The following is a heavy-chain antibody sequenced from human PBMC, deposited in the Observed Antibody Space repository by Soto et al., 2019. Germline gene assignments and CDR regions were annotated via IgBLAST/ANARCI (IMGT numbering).Heavy chain of an antibody. V-gene: IGHV1-69*02. CDR3: ASAGDWNDPSWFGP. CDR2: IIPILGIA. Sequence: QVQLVQSGAEVKKPGSSVKVSCTASGGTFSSYTISWVRQAPGQGLEWMGRIIPILGIANYAQKFQGRVTITADKSTSTAYMELSSLRSEDTAVYYCASAGDWNDPSWFGPWGQGTLVTVSS. D-gene: IGHD1-1*01. J-gene: IGHJ5*02. CDR1: GGTFSSYT.